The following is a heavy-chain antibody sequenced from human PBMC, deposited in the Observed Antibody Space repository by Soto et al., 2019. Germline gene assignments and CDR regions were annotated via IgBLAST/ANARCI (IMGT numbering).Heavy chain of an antibody. CDR3: ARDDAFGNDNGFDI. CDR2: IVSDGSAK. CDR1: GFPFSTYG. Sequence: QVQLVESGGDVVQPGTSLRLSCAVSGFPFSTYGFHWVRQPPGKGLEWVAVIVSDGSAKYHADSVEGRFTISRDNSKDTLYLQMNSLRAEDTAVYYCARDDAFGNDNGFDIWGQGTMVTVSS. D-gene: IGHD1-1*01. V-gene: IGHV3-33*01. J-gene: IGHJ3*02.